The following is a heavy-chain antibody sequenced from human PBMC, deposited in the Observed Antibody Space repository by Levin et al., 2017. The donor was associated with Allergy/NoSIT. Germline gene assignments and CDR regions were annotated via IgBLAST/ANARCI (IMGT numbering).Heavy chain of an antibody. J-gene: IGHJ6*02. Sequence: GGSLRLSCAASGFTFSSYGMHWVRQAPGKGLEWVAVIWYDGSNKYYADSVKGRFTISRDNSKNTLYLQMNSLRAEDTAVYYCARDYFRGYGMDVWGQGTTVTVSS. CDR3: ARDYFRGYGMDV. D-gene: IGHD3-10*01. CDR1: GFTFSSYG. V-gene: IGHV3-33*01. CDR2: IWYDGSNK.